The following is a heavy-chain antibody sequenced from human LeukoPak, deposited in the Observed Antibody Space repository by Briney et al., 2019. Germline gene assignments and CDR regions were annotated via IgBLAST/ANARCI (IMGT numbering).Heavy chain of an antibody. CDR1: GGSFSGYY. D-gene: IGHD1-26*01. Sequence: SETLSLTCAVYGGSFSGYYWSWIRQPPGKGLEWIGEINHSGSTNYNPSLKSRVTISVDTSKNQFSLKLSSATAADTAVYYCARSWELRSTFDYWGQGTLVTVSS. J-gene: IGHJ4*02. CDR3: ARSWELRSTFDY. CDR2: INHSGST. V-gene: IGHV4-34*01.